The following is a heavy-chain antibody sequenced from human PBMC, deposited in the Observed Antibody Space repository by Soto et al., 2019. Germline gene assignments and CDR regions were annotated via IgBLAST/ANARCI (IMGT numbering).Heavy chain of an antibody. V-gene: IGHV4-59*01. CDR2: IHYSGTT. Sequence: SETLSLTCTVSGTSISIYYWSWIRQPPGKGLEWIANIHYSGTTNYNPSLASRVTLSVDTSKNQFSLKMTSVTAADRAMYFCARYNSYAIDYWGRGTLVTVSS. J-gene: IGHJ4*02. CDR1: GTSISIYY. CDR3: ARYNSYAIDY. D-gene: IGHD2-8*01.